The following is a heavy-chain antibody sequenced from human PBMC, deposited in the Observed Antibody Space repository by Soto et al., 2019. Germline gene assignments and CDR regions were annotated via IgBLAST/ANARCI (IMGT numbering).Heavy chain of an antibody. CDR1: GGTFSSYT. CDR2: IIPILGIA. D-gene: IGHD4-17*01. V-gene: IGHV1-69*02. CDR3: GRCGEVPAYFCDY. J-gene: IGHJ4*02. Sequence: QVQLVQSGAEVKKPGSSVKVSCKASGGTFSSYTISWVRQAPGQGLEWMGRIIPILGIANYAQKFQGRVTITADKAASTAYMERSSLGSEDTAVDYCGRCGEVPAYFCDYWGQGTLVTVSS.